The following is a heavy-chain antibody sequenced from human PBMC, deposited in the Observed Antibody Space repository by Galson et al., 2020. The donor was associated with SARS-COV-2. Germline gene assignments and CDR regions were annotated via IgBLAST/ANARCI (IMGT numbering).Heavy chain of an antibody. CDR3: AKDLGIFGVDIVRGLDY. Sequence: GGSLILPRAASCYTPSTYAMYWVRQAPGKGLARQALMPSDGNIKKYADSVKGRFTVSRDNSKNTLYLQLNSLRTEDTAVYYCAKDLGIFGVDIVRGLDYWGQGTLVTVSS. J-gene: IGHJ4*02. CDR1: CYTPSTYA. V-gene: IGHV3-30*16. CDR2: MPSDGNIK. D-gene: IGHD3-3*01.